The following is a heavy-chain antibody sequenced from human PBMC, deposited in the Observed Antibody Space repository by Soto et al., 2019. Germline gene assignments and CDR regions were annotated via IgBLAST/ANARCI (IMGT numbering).Heavy chain of an antibody. CDR1: GYRFNNYW. Sequence: GESLKISCKGSGYRFNNYWIGWVRQMPGKGLEWIGMIYPGDSDTTYSPSFQGQVTMSVDKSISTAYLQWSSLKASDSATYYCARQGGNGAYVYFAMDVWGQGTTVT. J-gene: IGHJ6*02. CDR2: IYPGDSDT. CDR3: ARQGGNGAYVYFAMDV. V-gene: IGHV5-51*01. D-gene: IGHD2-8*01.